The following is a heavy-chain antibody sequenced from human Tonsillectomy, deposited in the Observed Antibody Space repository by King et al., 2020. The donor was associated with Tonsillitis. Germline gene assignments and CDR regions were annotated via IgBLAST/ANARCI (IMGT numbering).Heavy chain of an antibody. Sequence: VQLVESGGGVVQPGRSLRLSCAASGFNFSSYAMHWVRQAPGKGLEWVAVISYDGSNKHYADSVMGRFTVSRDNSKNTLYLQMNSLRAEDTAVYYCARDLDIVVVVSATGAYWFDPWGQGTLVTVSS. CDR2: ISYDGSNK. D-gene: IGHD2-15*01. CDR1: GFNFSSYA. J-gene: IGHJ5*02. V-gene: IGHV3-30-3*01. CDR3: ARDLDIVVVVSATGAYWFDP.